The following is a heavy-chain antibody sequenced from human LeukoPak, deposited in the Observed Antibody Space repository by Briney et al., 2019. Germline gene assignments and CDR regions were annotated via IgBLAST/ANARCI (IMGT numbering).Heavy chain of an antibody. D-gene: IGHD1-26*01. J-gene: IGHJ4*02. CDR1: GVTVWSNF. V-gene: IGHV3-66*01. CDR2: IHSGGST. Sequence: GGSLRLSCAASGVTVWSNFMTWVRQTPGRGLEWVAIIHSGGSTDYVDSVKGRFTISRDNSKDTFYLQMHSLRAEDTAVYYCARDRSGTYLDYWGQGALVTVPS. CDR3: ARDRSGTYLDY.